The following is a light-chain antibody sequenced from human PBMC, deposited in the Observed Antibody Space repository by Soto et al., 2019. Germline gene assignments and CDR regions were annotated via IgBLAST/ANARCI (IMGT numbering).Light chain of an antibody. CDR1: QSLRNNY. V-gene: IGKV3-20*01. CDR3: QQFNNSPLT. J-gene: IGKJ4*01. Sequence: EIVLTQSPGTLSLSPGERATLSCRASQSLRNNYLAWYQQKPGQTPRLLIHSASSRSTGIPDRFSGSGSGTDFTVNISRLEPEDFALDYCQQFNNSPLTFGGGTKVEVK. CDR2: SAS.